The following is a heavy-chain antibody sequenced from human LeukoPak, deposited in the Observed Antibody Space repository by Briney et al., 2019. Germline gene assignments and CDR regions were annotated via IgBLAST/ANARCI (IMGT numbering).Heavy chain of an antibody. CDR2: ISAYNGNT. D-gene: IGHD3-3*01. CDR1: GYTLTSYG. CDR3: ARPTTYYDFNYMDV. Sequence: ASVKVSCKASGYTLTSYGISWVRQAPGQGLEWMGWISAYNGNTNYAQKLQGRVTMTTDTSTSTAYMELRSLRSEDTAVYYCARPTTYYDFNYMDVWGKGTTVTVSS. J-gene: IGHJ6*03. V-gene: IGHV1-18*01.